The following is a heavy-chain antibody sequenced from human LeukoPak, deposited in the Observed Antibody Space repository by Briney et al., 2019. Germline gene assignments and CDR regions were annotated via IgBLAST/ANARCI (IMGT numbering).Heavy chain of an antibody. CDR2: ISGSSRYI. CDR3: ARVNSALVVSSEGSWAGSLGFDH. Sequence: GGSLRLSCAASGIPFSNYTLTWVRQAPGKGLVWVSSISGSSRYIHYSDSVRGRFSISRDNAKNSVYLQMDSLTADDTAVYYCARVNSALVVSSEGSWAGSLGFDHWGQGILVIVSS. CDR1: GIPFSNYT. V-gene: IGHV3-21*06. J-gene: IGHJ4*02. D-gene: IGHD3-22*01.